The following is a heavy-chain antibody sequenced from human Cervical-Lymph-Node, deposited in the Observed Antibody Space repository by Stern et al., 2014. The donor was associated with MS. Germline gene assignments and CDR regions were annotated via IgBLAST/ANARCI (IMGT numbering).Heavy chain of an antibody. Sequence: QVQLGQSGAEVKKPGASVKVSCKASGYTFTSYGISWVRQAPGQGLEWMGWISAYNGNTNYAQKLQGRVTMTTDTSTSTAYMELRSLRSDDTAVYYCARDGPLDIVVVVAATPFDYWGQGTLVTVSS. V-gene: IGHV1-18*01. D-gene: IGHD2-15*01. CDR3: ARDGPLDIVVVVAATPFDY. CDR2: ISAYNGNT. J-gene: IGHJ4*02. CDR1: GYTFTSYG.